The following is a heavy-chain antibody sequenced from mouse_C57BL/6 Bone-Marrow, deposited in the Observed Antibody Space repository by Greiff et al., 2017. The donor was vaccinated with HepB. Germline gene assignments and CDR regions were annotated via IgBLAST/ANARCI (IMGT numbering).Heavy chain of an antibody. CDR1: GYTFTSYW. D-gene: IGHD1-1*01. V-gene: IGHV1-7*01. CDR3: ARKHYGSSYFDY. CDR2: INPSSGYT. J-gene: IGHJ2*01. Sequence: QVQLQQSGAELAKPGASVKLSCKASGYTFTSYWMHWVKQRPGQGLEWIGYINPSSGYTKYNQKFKGKATLTADKSSSTAYMQLSSLTYEDSAVYYCARKHYGSSYFDYWGQGTTLTVSS.